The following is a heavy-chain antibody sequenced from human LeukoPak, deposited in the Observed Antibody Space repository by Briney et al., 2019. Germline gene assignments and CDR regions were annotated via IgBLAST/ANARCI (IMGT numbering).Heavy chain of an antibody. V-gene: IGHV4-31*03. D-gene: IGHD2-2*01. CDR1: GGSISSGGYY. CDR3: ARGHIVVGPSALFRRLGVYYFDY. J-gene: IGHJ4*02. CDR2: IYYSGST. Sequence: SETLSLTCTVSGGSISSGGYYWSWIRQHPGKGLEWIVYIYYSGSTYYNPSLKSRVSISVDTSRNQFSLKMRSVTAADTAVYYCARGHIVVGPSALFRRLGVYYFDYWGQGTLVSVSS.